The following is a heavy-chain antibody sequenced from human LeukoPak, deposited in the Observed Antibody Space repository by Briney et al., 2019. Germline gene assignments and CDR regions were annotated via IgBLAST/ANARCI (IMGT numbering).Heavy chain of an antibody. Sequence: GGSLRLSCAASGFTFSSYSMNWVRQAPGKGLEWVLSISSSSSYIYYADSVKGRFTISRDNAKNSLYVQMNSLRAEDTAVYYCATLTAANNWFDPWGQGTLVTVSS. D-gene: IGHD6-13*01. CDR3: ATLTAANNWFDP. CDR2: ISSSSSYI. J-gene: IGHJ5*02. V-gene: IGHV3-21*01. CDR1: GFTFSSYS.